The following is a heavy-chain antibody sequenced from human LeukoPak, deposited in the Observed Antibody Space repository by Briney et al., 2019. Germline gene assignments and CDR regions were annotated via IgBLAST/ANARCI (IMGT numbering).Heavy chain of an antibody. J-gene: IGHJ4*02. CDR1: GFTFSSYA. Sequence: PGGSLRLSCAASGFTFSSYAMHWVRQAPGKGPEYVSAISSNGGSTYYANSVKGRFTISRDNSKNTLYLQMGSLRAEDMAVYYCARDGGYSYGSPSYYFDYWGQGTLVTVSS. D-gene: IGHD5-18*01. CDR3: ARDGGYSYGSPSYYFDY. CDR2: ISSNGGST. V-gene: IGHV3-64*01.